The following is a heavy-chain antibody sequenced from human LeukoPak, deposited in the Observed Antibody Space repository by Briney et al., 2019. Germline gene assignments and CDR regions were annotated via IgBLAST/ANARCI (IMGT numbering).Heavy chain of an antibody. V-gene: IGHV3-20*04. J-gene: IGHJ6*03. Sequence: GGSLRLSCAASGFTFDDYGMSWVRQAPGKGLEWVSGINWNGGSTGYADSVKGRFTISRDNAKNSLYLQMNSLRAEDTALYYCARGQLAARNYYYYMDVRGKGTTVTVSS. D-gene: IGHD6-6*01. CDR1: GFTFDDYG. CDR3: ARGQLAARNYYYYMDV. CDR2: INWNGGST.